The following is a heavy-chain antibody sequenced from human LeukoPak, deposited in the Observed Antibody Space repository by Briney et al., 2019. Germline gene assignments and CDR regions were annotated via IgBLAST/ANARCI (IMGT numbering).Heavy chain of an antibody. Sequence: SSETLSLTCTVSGGSISSNNYYWGWIRQSPGKGLEWIGNIYYSGITYYNPSLKSRVTISVDTSKNQFSLKLSSVTAADTAVYYCASQFTVTTLRWFDPWGQGTLVTVSS. CDR2: IYYSGIT. D-gene: IGHD4-17*01. CDR1: GGSISSNNYY. J-gene: IGHJ5*02. V-gene: IGHV4-39*01. CDR3: ASQFTVTTLRWFDP.